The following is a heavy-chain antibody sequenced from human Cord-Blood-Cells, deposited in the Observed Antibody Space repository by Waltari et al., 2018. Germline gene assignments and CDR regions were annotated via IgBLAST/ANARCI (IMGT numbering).Heavy chain of an antibody. D-gene: IGHD2-8*01. J-gene: IGHJ4*02. CDR1: GGSFSSYA. Sequence: QVQLVQSGAEVKQPGSSVKVSCKASGGSFSSYAISWGRQAHGQGLEWRGGIIGIVGTRNYVQKFQGRVTITADDSTSTAYMELSSLRSKDTGVCYCATPRIGVLMGYGRPCDYWGQGPLVTVSS. CDR3: ATPRIGVLMGYGRPCDY. CDR2: IIGIVGTR. V-gene: IGHV1-69*01.